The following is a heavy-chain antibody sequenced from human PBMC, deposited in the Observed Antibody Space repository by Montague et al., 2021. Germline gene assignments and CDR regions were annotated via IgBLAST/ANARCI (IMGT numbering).Heavy chain of an antibody. Sequence: ESLSLTCSVSGDSINGWYWSWIRQPPEKGLEWIGSVFYSGATNYNPSPKSRVTMSVDTSKNQVSLKVNSVTAADTAVYYCARQGFYESGGFFIWGLGTLVTVSS. CDR3: ARQGFYESGGFFI. CDR2: VFYSGAT. CDR1: GDSINGWY. V-gene: IGHV4-59*01. D-gene: IGHD3-22*01. J-gene: IGHJ4*02.